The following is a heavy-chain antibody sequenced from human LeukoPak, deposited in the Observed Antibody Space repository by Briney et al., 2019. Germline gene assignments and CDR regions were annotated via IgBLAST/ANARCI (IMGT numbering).Heavy chain of an antibody. CDR3: ARVPLYKMDRSNYYYGLTYFDY. D-gene: IGHD3-22*01. V-gene: IGHV4-39*01. Sequence: KPSETLSLTCTVSGDSINRSSNYWGWIRQPPGKGLEWIGSIYYSSNTYYNPSLKSRVTMSVDTSKNQFSLRLRSVTAADTAVYYCARVPLYKMDRSNYYYGLTYFDYWGQGTLVTVSS. J-gene: IGHJ4*02. CDR1: GDSINRSSNY. CDR2: IYYSSNT.